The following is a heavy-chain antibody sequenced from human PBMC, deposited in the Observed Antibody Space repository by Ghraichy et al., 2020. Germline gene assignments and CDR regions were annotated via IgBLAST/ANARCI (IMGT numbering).Heavy chain of an antibody. Sequence: ASVKVSCKASGYTFTSYDINWVRQATGQGLEWMGWMNPNSGNTGYAQKFQGRVTMTRNTSISTAYMELSSLRSEDTAVYYCASLGGRVVAATNSLGDWFDPWGQGTLVTVSS. CDR1: GYTFTSYD. V-gene: IGHV1-8*01. D-gene: IGHD2-15*01. CDR2: MNPNSGNT. J-gene: IGHJ5*02. CDR3: ASLGGRVVAATNSLGDWFDP.